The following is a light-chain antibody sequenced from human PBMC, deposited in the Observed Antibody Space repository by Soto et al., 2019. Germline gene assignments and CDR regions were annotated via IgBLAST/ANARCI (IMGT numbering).Light chain of an antibody. V-gene: IGKV3-20*01. CDR3: QQYGTSLWT. J-gene: IGKJ1*01. CDR1: QSGSSY. CDR2: AAS. Sequence: EIVLTQSPATLSLSPGERATLSCRASQSGSSYLAWYQQKPGQAPRLLIYAASSRATGIPDRFSSSGSGTDFTLTISRLEPEDFAVYYCQQYGTSLWTFGQGTKVDIK.